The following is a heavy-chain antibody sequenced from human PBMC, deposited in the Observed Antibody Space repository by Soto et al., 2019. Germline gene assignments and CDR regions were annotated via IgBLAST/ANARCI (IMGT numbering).Heavy chain of an antibody. CDR2: ISYDGSNK. J-gene: IGHJ4*02. V-gene: IGHV3-30*03. CDR1: GFTFSSYG. Sequence: QVQLVESGGGVVQPGRSLRLSCAASGFTFSSYGMHWVRQAPGKGLEWVAVISYDGSNKYYADSVKGRFTISRDNSKNTLYLQMNSLRAEERAVYYCASVSGSTLYWGQGTLVTVSS. D-gene: IGHD1-26*01. CDR3: ASVSGSTLY.